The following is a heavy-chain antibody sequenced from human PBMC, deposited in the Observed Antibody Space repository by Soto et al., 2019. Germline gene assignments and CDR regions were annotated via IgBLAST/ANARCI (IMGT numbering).Heavy chain of an antibody. J-gene: IGHJ4*02. Sequence: GGSLRLSCATSGFTFSSYWMHWVRQVPGKGLLWVSRIDEYGNTINYADSVRGRFTISRDNARNTLYLEMNSLRAEDTALYYCTRDIGGKGAYWGPGTLLTVSS. D-gene: IGHD3-10*01. V-gene: IGHV3-74*01. CDR1: GFTFSSYW. CDR3: TRDIGGKGAY. CDR2: IDEYGNTI.